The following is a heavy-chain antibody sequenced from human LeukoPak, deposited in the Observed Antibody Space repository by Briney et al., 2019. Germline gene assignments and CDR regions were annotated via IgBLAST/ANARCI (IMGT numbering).Heavy chain of an antibody. J-gene: IGHJ4*02. Sequence: GGSLRLSCAAPGFTFSSYSMNWVRQAPGKGLEWVSSISSSSSYIYYADSVKGRFTISRDNAKNSLYLQMNSLRAEDTAVYYCARVLRYCSSTSCQEEDYWGQGPLVTVSS. V-gene: IGHV3-21*01. CDR3: ARVLRYCSSTSCQEEDY. CDR2: ISSSSSYI. D-gene: IGHD2-2*01. CDR1: GFTFSSYS.